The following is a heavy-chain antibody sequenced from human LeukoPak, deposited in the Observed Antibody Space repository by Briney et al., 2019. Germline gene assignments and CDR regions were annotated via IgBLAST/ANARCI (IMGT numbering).Heavy chain of an antibody. J-gene: IGHJ4*02. D-gene: IGHD6-19*01. CDR2: ISWNSGRI. Sequence: GRSLRLSCAASGFTFDDYAMHWVRQAPGKGLEWVSGISWNSGRIGYADSVKGRFTISRDNAKNSLYLQMNSLRPEDTALYYCAKDRHGYSSGWTDYWGQGTLVTVSS. CDR1: GFTFDDYA. V-gene: IGHV3-9*01. CDR3: AKDRHGYSSGWTDY.